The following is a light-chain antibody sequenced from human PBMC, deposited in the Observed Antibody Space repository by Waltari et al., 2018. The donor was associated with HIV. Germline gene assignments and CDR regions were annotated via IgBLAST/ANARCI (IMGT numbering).Light chain of an antibody. Sequence: QSALTQPASVSGYPGQSITISCTGTSSDGDGYNFGSWYQQHPGKAPKLIIFDVFKRPSGVSVRFSGSKSGNTASLTISGLQSEDEADYYCCSYAGSRTWVFGGGTKVTVL. CDR3: CSYAGSRTWV. V-gene: IGLV2-23*02. J-gene: IGLJ3*02. CDR1: SSDGDGYNF. CDR2: DVF.